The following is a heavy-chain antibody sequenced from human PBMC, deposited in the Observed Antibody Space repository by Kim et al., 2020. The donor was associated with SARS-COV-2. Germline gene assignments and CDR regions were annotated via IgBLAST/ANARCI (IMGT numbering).Heavy chain of an antibody. CDR1: GGSISSGGYY. V-gene: IGHV4-31*03. CDR2: IYYSGST. D-gene: IGHD2-2*01. J-gene: IGHJ5*02. Sequence: SETLSLTCTVSGGSISSGGYYWSWIRQHPGKGLEWIGYIYYSGSTYYNPSLKSRVTIAVNTSKNQFSLKLSSVTAADTAVYYCARVLSDIVVVPAAYWFDPWGQGTLVTVSS. CDR3: ARVLSDIVVVPAAYWFDP.